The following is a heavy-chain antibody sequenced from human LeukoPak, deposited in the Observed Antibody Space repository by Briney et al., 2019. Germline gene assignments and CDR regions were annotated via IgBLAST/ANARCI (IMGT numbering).Heavy chain of an antibody. CDR1: GFTFRSYW. CDR3: VVSDFWSGYYDHNWFDP. J-gene: IGHJ5*02. CDR2: ISPDGSET. V-gene: IGHV3-74*01. D-gene: IGHD3-3*01. Sequence: GGSLRLSCAASGFTFRSYWMYCVRQTPGEGLVWVSRISPDGSETVNADSVEGRFTISRDNARNTLYLEMSRLRAEDTAIYYCVVSDFWSGYYDHNWFDPWGQGILVTVSS.